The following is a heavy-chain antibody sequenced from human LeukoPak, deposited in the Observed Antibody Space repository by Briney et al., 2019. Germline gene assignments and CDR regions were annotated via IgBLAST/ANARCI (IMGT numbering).Heavy chain of an antibody. J-gene: IGHJ4*02. V-gene: IGHV4-34*01. Sequence: SETLSLTCPVYGGFFSGYYWSWIRQPPGKGLEWIGEINHSGSTNYNPSLKSRVTISVDTSKNQFSLKLSSVTAADTAVYYCARGLYGDYYFDYWGQGTLVTVSS. CDR3: ARGLYGDYYFDY. CDR1: GGFFSGYY. CDR2: INHSGST. D-gene: IGHD4-17*01.